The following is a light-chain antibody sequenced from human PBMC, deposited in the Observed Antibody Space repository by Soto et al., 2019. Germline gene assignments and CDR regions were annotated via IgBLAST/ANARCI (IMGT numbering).Light chain of an antibody. Sequence: QLVLTQPTSVSGAPGQEVTISCTGSSSNIGATYDVHWYQQLPGAAPKLLIFVNTNRPSGVPDRFSGSKSGTSASLAITGRQADDEADYYCQSYDTALRAWVFGGGTKLTVL. CDR3: QSYDTALRAWV. CDR1: SSNIGATYD. J-gene: IGLJ3*02. V-gene: IGLV1-40*01. CDR2: VNT.